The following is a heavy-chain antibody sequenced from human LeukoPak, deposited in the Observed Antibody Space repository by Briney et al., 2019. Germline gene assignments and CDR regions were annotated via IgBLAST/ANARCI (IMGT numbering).Heavy chain of an antibody. CDR1: GYTLTELS. CDR3: ATDMVGYCSGDRCYSEAY. D-gene: IGHD2-15*01. CDR2: FDPEDGET. Sequence: ASVKVSCKVSGYTLTELSMHWVRQAPGKGLEWMGGFDPEDGETIYAQKFQGRVTMTEETSTDTAYMELSSLRYEDTAVYYCATDMVGYCSGDRCYSEAYWGQGTLVTVSS. V-gene: IGHV1-24*01. J-gene: IGHJ4*02.